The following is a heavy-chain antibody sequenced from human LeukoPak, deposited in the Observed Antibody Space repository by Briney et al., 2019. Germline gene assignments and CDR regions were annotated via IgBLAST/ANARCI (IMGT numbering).Heavy chain of an antibody. D-gene: IGHD3-10*01. J-gene: IGHJ4*02. V-gene: IGHV4-59*01. Sequence: PPETLSLTCTVSGGSISSYYWSWIRQPPGKGLEWIGYIYYSGSTNYNPSLKSRVTISVDTSKNQFSLKLSSVTAADTAVYYCARSWGSGTYPIDYWGQGTLVTVSS. CDR1: GGSISSYY. CDR3: ARSWGSGTYPIDY. CDR2: IYYSGST.